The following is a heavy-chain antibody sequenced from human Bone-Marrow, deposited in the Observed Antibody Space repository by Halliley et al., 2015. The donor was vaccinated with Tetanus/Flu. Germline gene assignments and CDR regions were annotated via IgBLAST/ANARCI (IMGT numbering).Heavy chain of an antibody. CDR2: INPSTGGT. J-gene: IGHJ4*02. D-gene: IGHD1-1*01. Sequence: QLVQSGGEVKKPGASVKISCKASGYTFTSYYMHWVRQAPGQGLEWMGIINPSTGGTNYAQKFQGRVTMTRDTPTSTVYLDLSSLESEDTAVYYWARGTGNPISRLGYWGQGTLVTVSA. CDR1: GYTFTSYY. V-gene: IGHV1-46*01. CDR3: ARGTGNPISRLGY.